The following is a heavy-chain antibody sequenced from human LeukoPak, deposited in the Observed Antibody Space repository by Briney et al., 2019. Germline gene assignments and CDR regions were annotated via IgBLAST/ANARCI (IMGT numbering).Heavy chain of an antibody. J-gene: IGHJ4*02. CDR3: ARGSGSFSGGFDY. Sequence: GGSLRLSCAASGYPFSSYGMHWVRQTPGKGLEWVAVIWSDGSNKYYADSVKGRFTISRDNSKNTLYLQMNSLRAEDTAVYYCARGSGSFSGGFDYWGQGTLVTVSS. CDR2: IWSDGSNK. V-gene: IGHV3-33*01. D-gene: IGHD1-26*01. CDR1: GYPFSSYG.